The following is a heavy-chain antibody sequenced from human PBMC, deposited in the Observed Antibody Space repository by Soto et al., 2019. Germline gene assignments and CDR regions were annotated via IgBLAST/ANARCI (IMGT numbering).Heavy chain of an antibody. Sequence: SQTLSLTCAISGDSVSSNSAAWNWIRQSPSRGLEWLGRTYYRSKWYNDYAVSVKSRITINTDTSKNKFSLQLKTVTPEDTAVYYCEREDIVVVPAAGAYYYYGMDVWGQGTTVTVSS. CDR3: EREDIVVVPAAGAYYYYGMDV. J-gene: IGHJ6*02. CDR1: GDSVSSNSAA. CDR2: TYYRSKWYN. D-gene: IGHD2-2*01. V-gene: IGHV6-1*01.